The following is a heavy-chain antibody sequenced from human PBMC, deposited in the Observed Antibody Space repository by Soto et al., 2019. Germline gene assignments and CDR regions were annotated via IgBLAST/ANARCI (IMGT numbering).Heavy chain of an antibody. D-gene: IGHD2-8*01. CDR1: GYSFTSYW. Sequence: GESLKISCKGSGYSFTSYWIGWVRQMPGKGLEWMGRIDPSDSYTNYSPSFQGHVSISADKSISTAYLQWSSLKASDTAVYYCARLYCTTATCDSWFDPWGQGTLVTVSS. J-gene: IGHJ5*02. V-gene: IGHV5-10-1*01. CDR3: ARLYCTTATCDSWFDP. CDR2: IDPSDSYT.